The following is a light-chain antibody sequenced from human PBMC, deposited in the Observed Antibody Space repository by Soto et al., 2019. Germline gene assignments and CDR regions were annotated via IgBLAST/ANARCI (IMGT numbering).Light chain of an antibody. Sequence: EIVFTQAPGTLSLSPGERATLSCRASQSVSSSHLAWYQQKPGQAPRLLIYGASSRATGIPDRFSGSGSGTDFTLTISRLEPEDFVVYYCQQYGSSTWTFGQGTKVDIK. CDR2: GAS. CDR1: QSVSSSH. V-gene: IGKV3-20*01. J-gene: IGKJ1*01. CDR3: QQYGSSTWT.